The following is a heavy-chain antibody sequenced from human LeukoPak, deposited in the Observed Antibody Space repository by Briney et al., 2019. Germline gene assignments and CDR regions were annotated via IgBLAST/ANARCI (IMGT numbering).Heavy chain of an antibody. CDR3: AKDPNGDYIGTFDI. Sequence: GGSLRLSCTTAKFNFNSYGMTWGRQAPGKGLEWVSSISGSGGSTQYAASVQGRFTISRDNSKNTLYLQMSSLRAEDTAVYYCAKDPNGDYIGTFDIWGQGTLVTVSS. D-gene: IGHD4-17*01. J-gene: IGHJ3*02. CDR1: KFNFNSYG. CDR2: ISGSGGST. V-gene: IGHV3-23*01.